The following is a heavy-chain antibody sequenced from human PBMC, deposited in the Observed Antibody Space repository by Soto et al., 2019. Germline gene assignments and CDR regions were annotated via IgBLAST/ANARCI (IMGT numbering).Heavy chain of an antibody. Sequence: SETLSLTCAVYGGSFSGYYWSWIRQPPGKGLEWIGEINHSGSTNYNPSRKSRVTISVDTSKNQFSLKLSSVTAADTAVYYCARGVKGSSWYGGANYYYYGMDVWGQGTTVTVSS. CDR2: INHSGST. CDR1: GGSFSGYY. D-gene: IGHD6-13*01. CDR3: ARGVKGSSWYGGANYYYYGMDV. J-gene: IGHJ6*02. V-gene: IGHV4-34*01.